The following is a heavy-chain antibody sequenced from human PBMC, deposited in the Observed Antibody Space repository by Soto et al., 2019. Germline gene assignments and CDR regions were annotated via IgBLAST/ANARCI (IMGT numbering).Heavy chain of an antibody. CDR2: IYYSGST. D-gene: IGHD4-17*01. CDR1: GGSISSYY. Sequence: PSETLSLTCTVSGGSISSYYWSWIRQPPGKGLEWIGYIYYSGSTNYNPSLKSRVTISVDTSKNQFSLKLSSVTAADTAVYYCARETYYGDYYFDYWGQGTLVTVS. V-gene: IGHV4-59*01. J-gene: IGHJ4*02. CDR3: ARETYYGDYYFDY.